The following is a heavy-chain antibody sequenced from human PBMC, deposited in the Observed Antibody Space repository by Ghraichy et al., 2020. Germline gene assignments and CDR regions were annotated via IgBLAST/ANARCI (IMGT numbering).Heavy chain of an antibody. V-gene: IGHV4-38-2*01. J-gene: IGHJ4*02. CDR1: GYSISSGYY. CDR2: IYHSGST. Sequence: ETLSLTCAVSGYSISSGYYWGWIRQPPGKGLEWIGSIYHSGSTYYNPSLKSRVTMSVDTSKNQFSLRLTPVTATDTAVYYCARSAWTGSYYEYWGQGTLVTVSS. D-gene: IGHD1-1*01. CDR3: ARSAWTGSYYEY.